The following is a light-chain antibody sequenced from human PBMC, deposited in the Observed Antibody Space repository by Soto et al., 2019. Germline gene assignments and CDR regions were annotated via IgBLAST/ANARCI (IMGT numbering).Light chain of an antibody. CDR2: AAS. J-gene: IGKJ1*01. CDR3: QQYINWPRT. V-gene: IGKV3-15*01. CDR1: HDVTTY. Sequence: EIVMTQSPATLSVSPGERATLSCRASHDVTTYLAWYQQKSGQAPRLLIYAASTRATGIPARFSGSGSGTEFSLTISSLQSEDFAVYYCQQYINWPRTFGQGTKVEIQ.